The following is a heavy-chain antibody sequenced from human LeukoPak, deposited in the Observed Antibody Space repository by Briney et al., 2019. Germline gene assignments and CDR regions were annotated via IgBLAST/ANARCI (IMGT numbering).Heavy chain of an antibody. CDR2: IKYDGSAK. CDR3: GRVHPGAGLLFDY. V-gene: IGHV3-7*03. J-gene: IGHJ4*02. Sequence: GGSLRLSCAASGFTFSSYWMSWVRQAPRKGLERVANIKYDGSAKYYVDSVKGGLTISRDSPKTSLYLQMTSLRAEDTPVYYRGRVHPGAGLLFDYGGQGTLVTVP. D-gene: IGHD1-26*01. CDR1: GFTFSSYW.